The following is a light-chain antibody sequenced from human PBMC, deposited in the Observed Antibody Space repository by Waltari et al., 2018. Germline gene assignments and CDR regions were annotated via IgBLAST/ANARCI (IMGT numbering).Light chain of an antibody. V-gene: IGKV3-20*01. Sequence: EIVLTQSTGTLSLSPGERATLSCRASQSVRRTLAWYQQKPGQAPRLLIYDASTRATGIPDRFSGSGSGTDFSLTISRLEPEDFAVYFCQKYGTLPATFGQGTKVEIK. J-gene: IGKJ1*01. CDR1: QSVRRT. CDR2: DAS. CDR3: QKYGTLPAT.